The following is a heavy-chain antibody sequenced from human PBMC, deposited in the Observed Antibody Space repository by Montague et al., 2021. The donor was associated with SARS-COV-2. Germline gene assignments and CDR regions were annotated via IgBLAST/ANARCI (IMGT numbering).Heavy chain of an antibody. Sequence: SETLSLTCTVSGDSISTSYWAWIRQPPGKGLEWIGYVYYSGRSSYNSSLKGRVTISVDTSKNKVSLNLRSVTAADTAVYFCVRADRRDPDTPHRYYYKGMDLWGQGTTVTVSS. V-gene: IGHV4-59*01. CDR2: VYYSGRS. CDR3: VRADRRDPDTPHRYYYKGMDL. CDR1: GDSISTSY. D-gene: IGHD2-15*01. J-gene: IGHJ6*02.